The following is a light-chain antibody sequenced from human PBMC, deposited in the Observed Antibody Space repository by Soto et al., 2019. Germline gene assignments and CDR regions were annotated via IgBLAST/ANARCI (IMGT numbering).Light chain of an antibody. V-gene: IGLV2-14*01. J-gene: IGLJ1*01. CDR2: EVS. Sequence: QSALTQPASVSGSPGQSITISCNGTSSDVGGYKYVSWYQQYPGKAPKLKIYEVSNRPSGVSNRFSGSKSGNTASLTISGLQAEDEADYYCSSYSSSSTLLVFGSGTKGTVL. CDR1: SSDVGGYKY. CDR3: SSYSSSSTLLV.